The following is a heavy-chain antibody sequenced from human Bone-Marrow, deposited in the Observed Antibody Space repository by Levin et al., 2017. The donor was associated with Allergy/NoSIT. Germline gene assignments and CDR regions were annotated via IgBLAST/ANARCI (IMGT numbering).Heavy chain of an antibody. CDR2: IKQDGSAK. CDR3: ARGLDWGGAFDI. V-gene: IGHV3-7*01. Sequence: GESLKISCAASGFTFSSYWMSWVRQAPGKGLEWVANIKQDGSAKYYVDSVKGRFTISRDNAKNSLYLQVNSLRAEDTAVYYCARGLDWGGAFDIWGQGTMVTVSS. D-gene: IGHD3-9*01. CDR1: GFTFSSYW. J-gene: IGHJ3*02.